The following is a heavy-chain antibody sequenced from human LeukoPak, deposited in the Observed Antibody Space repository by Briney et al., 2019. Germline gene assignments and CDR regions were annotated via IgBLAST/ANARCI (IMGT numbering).Heavy chain of an antibody. CDR1: GFTFSRYW. CDR2: IKQDGSEK. V-gene: IGHV3-7*01. Sequence: GGSLRLSCAASGFTFSRYWMSWVRQAPGKGLGWVANIKQDGSEKYYGDSVKGRFTISRDNAKNTLYLQMNSLRAEDTAVYYCARTDDFWSGYGFYYYMNVWGKGTTVTVSS. CDR3: ARTDDFWSGYGFYYYMNV. D-gene: IGHD3-3*01. J-gene: IGHJ6*03.